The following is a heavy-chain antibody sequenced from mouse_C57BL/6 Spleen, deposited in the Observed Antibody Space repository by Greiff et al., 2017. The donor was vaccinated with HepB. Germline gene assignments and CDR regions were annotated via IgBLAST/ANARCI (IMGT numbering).Heavy chain of an antibody. Sequence: QVHVKQPGAELVKPGASVKMSCKASGYTFTSYWVTWVKQRPGQGLEWIGDIYPGSGSTNYNEKFKSKATLTVDTSSRTAYMQLSSLTSEDSAVYYCARKDYSNSYYAMDYWGQGTSVTVSS. V-gene: IGHV1-55*01. J-gene: IGHJ4*01. D-gene: IGHD2-5*01. CDR3: ARKDYSNSYYAMDY. CDR2: IYPGSGST. CDR1: GYTFTSYW.